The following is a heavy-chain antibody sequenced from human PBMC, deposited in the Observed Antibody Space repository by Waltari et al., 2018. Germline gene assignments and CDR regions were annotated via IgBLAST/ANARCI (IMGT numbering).Heavy chain of an antibody. V-gene: IGHV2-5*01. D-gene: IGHD3-3*01. CDR2: IYWNDDK. J-gene: IGHJ6*02. CDR1: VFSLSTSGVV. CDR3: AHSRSPYDFWSGYYYYYGMDV. Sequence: QITLKESGPTLVKPTQTLTLTCTFSVFSLSTSGVVVGWILPPPGKALEWLALIYWNDDKRYSPSLKSRLTITKDTSKNQVVLTMTNMDPVDTATYYCAHSRSPYDFWSGYYYYYGMDVWGQGTTVTVSS.